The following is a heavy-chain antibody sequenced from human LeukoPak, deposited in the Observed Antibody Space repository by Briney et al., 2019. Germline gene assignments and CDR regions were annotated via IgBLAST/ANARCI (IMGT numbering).Heavy chain of an antibody. D-gene: IGHD4-11*01. CDR3: ARDSRTVEEAFDI. CDR1: GGSITSTNY. J-gene: IGHJ3*02. V-gene: IGHV4-4*02. CDR2: VNLQGST. Sequence: SETLSLTCGVSGGSITSTNYWTWVRQPPGKGLGWIGEVNLQGSTNYNPSLMGRVAISVDMSENHISLQLTSVTAADTAVYYCARDSRTVEEAFDIWGQGTMVTVSS.